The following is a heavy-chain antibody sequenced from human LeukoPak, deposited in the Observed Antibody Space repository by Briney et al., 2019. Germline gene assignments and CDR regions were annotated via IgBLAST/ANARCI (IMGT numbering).Heavy chain of an antibody. Sequence: SETLSLTCAVYSGSFSGYSWSWIRQPPGKGLEWIGEINHSGSINYNPSVRSRVTISEDTSKNQFSLNLNSVTAADTAVYYCAREVAATLHDWFDPWGQGTLVTVSS. CDR2: INHSGSI. CDR3: AREVAATLHDWFDP. D-gene: IGHD2-15*01. CDR1: SGSFSGYS. V-gene: IGHV4-34*01. J-gene: IGHJ5*02.